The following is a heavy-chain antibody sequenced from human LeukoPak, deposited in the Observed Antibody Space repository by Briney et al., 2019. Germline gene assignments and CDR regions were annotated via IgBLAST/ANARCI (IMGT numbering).Heavy chain of an antibody. CDR2: IYHSGST. CDR1: GRSFSGYY. J-gene: IGHJ5*02. Sequence: SEALSLTCAVYGRSFSGYYWSWIRQPPGKGQEWIGSIYHSGSTYYNPSLKSRVTISVDTSKKQFSLNLKPVTAADTAVYYCARVPHGETIFGVVLYWFDPWGQGTLVTVFS. CDR3: ARVPHGETIFGVVLYWFDP. D-gene: IGHD3-3*01. V-gene: IGHV4-38-2*01.